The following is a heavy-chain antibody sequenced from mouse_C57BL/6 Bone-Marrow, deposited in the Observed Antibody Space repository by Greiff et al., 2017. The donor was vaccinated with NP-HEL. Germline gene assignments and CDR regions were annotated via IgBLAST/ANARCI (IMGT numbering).Heavy chain of an antibody. CDR3: AREGYEPFDY. CDR2: INPYNGGT. D-gene: IGHD2-3*01. J-gene: IGHJ2*01. CDR1: GYTFTDYY. V-gene: IGHV1-19*01. Sequence: EVQLQQSGPVLVKPGASVKMSCKASGYTFTDYYMNWVKQSHGKSLEWIGVINPYNGGTSYNQKFKGKATLTVDKSSSTAYMELNSLTSEDSAVYYCAREGYEPFDYWGQGTTLTVSS.